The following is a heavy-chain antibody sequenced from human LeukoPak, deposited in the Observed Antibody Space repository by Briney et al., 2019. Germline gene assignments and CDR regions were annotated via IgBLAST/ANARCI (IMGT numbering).Heavy chain of an antibody. CDR1: GFTFSSYD. CDR2: IRYDGSNK. D-gene: IGHD3-22*01. J-gene: IGHJ4*02. CDR3: AKDFHPYDRTYYFDY. Sequence: GGSLRLSCAASGFTFSSYDMHWVRQAPGKGLEWVAFIRYDGSNKYYADSVKGRFTISRDNSKNTLYLQMNSLRAEDTAVYYCAKDFHPYDRTYYFDYWGQGTLVTVSS. V-gene: IGHV3-30*02.